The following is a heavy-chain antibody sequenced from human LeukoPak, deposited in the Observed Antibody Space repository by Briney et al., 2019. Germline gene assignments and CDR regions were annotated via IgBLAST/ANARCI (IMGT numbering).Heavy chain of an antibody. CDR1: GGSISSSY. CDR2: IYYSGNT. D-gene: IGHD2-15*01. V-gene: IGHV4-59*12. Sequence: SDTLSLTCTVSGGSISSSYWSWIRQPPGKGQEWIGYIYYSGNTNYNPSLKSRVTVSVDTSKNQFSLRLSSVTAADTAVYYCARDLRSGRAFDYWGQGTLVTVSS. CDR3: ARDLRSGRAFDY. J-gene: IGHJ4*02.